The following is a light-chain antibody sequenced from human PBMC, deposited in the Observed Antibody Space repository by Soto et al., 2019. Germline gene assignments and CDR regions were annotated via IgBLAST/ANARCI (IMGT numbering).Light chain of an antibody. CDR3: GTWDSSLSAGYV. CDR2: DNN. CDR1: SSKIGNNY. J-gene: IGLJ1*01. V-gene: IGLV1-51*01. Sequence: QSVLTQPPSVSAAPGQKVTISCSGSSSKIGNNYVSWYRQLPGTAPKLLIYDNNKRPSGIPDRFSGSKSGTSATLGITGLQTGDEADYYCGTWDSSLSAGYVFGTGTKVTVL.